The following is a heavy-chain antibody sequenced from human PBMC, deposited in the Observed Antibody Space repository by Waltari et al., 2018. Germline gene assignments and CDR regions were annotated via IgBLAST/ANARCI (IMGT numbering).Heavy chain of an antibody. V-gene: IGHV3-21*01. J-gene: IGHJ4*02. Sequence: EVQLAHPRVRSFQHGGSLRFPCVASGFSFSRDSLTWVRRAPGTGLEWVSSISSSSSDIYYADSVKGRFTISRDNAKNSLYLQMNSLRAEDTAVYYCAREAIFGVVKFDYWGQGTLVTVSS. CDR2: ISSSSSDI. CDR1: GFSFSRDS. D-gene: IGHD3-3*01. CDR3: AREAIFGVVKFDY.